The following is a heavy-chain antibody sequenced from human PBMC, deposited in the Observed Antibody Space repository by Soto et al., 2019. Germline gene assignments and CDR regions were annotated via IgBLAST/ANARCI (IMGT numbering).Heavy chain of an antibody. D-gene: IGHD3-9*01. J-gene: IGHJ4*02. CDR2: IKPSVGST. V-gene: IGHV1-46*01. CDR3: VRDYDILTAYQYYFDY. Sequence: ASVKVSCKASGYTFTNYYMHWVRQAPGQGLEWMGIIKPSVGSTTYAQRFQGRFTITRDTSTSTVYMELSSLRSEDTAVYYCVRDYDILTAYQYYFDYWGQGTLVTVSS. CDR1: GYTFTNYY.